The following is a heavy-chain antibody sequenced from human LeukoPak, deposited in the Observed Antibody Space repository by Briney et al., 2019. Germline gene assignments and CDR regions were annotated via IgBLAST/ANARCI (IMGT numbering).Heavy chain of an antibody. Sequence: ASVKVSCKASGYTFTGYYMHWVRQAPGQGLEWMGWINPNSGGTNYAQKFQGRVTMTRDTSISTAYMELSRLRSDDTAVYYCARNRRHSGSYYDAFDIWGQGTMVTVSS. CDR1: GYTFTGYY. J-gene: IGHJ3*02. CDR2: INPNSGGT. V-gene: IGHV1-2*02. CDR3: ARNRRHSGSYYDAFDI. D-gene: IGHD1-26*01.